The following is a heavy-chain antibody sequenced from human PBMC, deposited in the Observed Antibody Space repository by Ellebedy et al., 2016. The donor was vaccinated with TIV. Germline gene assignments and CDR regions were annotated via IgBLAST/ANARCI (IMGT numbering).Heavy chain of an antibody. CDR3: ASGADRFVVVTDKPFDF. Sequence: ASVKVSXXASGYTFKDYYIHWVRQAPGQGLEWMGWINPNSGGINYAQKFQGRVTMTRDTSISTAYMELSSLQSDDTAVYYCASGADRFVVVTDKPFDFWGRGTLVTVSS. CDR2: INPNSGGI. D-gene: IGHD2-21*02. J-gene: IGHJ4*02. V-gene: IGHV1-2*02. CDR1: GYTFKDYY.